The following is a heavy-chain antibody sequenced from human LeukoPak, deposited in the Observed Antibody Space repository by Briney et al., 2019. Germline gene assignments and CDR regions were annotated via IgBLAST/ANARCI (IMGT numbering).Heavy chain of an antibody. CDR2: ISYDGSNK. V-gene: IGHV3-30*18. CDR1: GFTFSSYG. D-gene: IGHD5-18*01. CDR3: AKDLSAMVTGNWFDP. J-gene: IGHJ5*02. Sequence: GGSLRLSCAASGFTFSSYGMHWVRQAPGKGLEWVAVISYDGSNKYYADSVKGRFTISRDNSKNTLYLQMNSLRAEDTAVYYCAKDLSAMVTGNWFDPWGQGTLVTVPS.